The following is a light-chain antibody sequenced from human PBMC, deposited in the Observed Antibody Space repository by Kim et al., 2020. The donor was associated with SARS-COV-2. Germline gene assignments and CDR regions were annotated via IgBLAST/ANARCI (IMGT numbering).Light chain of an antibody. V-gene: IGKV1-39*01. J-gene: IGKJ5*01. Sequence: DSQLTQSPSSLSASVGDRVTITCRTSQYTNTYLNWYQQKVGKAPKLLIYAASTLQDGVPSRFSGNGSGADFTLTITSLQPEDFATYYCQQSYGSPTFGQGTRLEIK. CDR1: QYTNTY. CDR3: QQSYGSPT. CDR2: AAS.